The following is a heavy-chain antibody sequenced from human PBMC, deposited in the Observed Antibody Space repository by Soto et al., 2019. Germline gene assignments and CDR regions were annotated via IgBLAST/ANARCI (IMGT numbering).Heavy chain of an antibody. D-gene: IGHD3-10*01. CDR1: GFTFSSYA. J-gene: IGHJ4*02. CDR3: ARDSDSYYGSGNTPGVY. CDR2: ISGSGGST. V-gene: IGHV3-23*01. Sequence: PGGSLRLSCAASGFTFSSYAMSWVRQAPGKGLEWVSAISGSGGSTYYADSVKGRFTISRDNSKNTLYLQMNSLRAEDTAVYYCARDSDSYYGSGNTPGVYWGQGTLVTVSS.